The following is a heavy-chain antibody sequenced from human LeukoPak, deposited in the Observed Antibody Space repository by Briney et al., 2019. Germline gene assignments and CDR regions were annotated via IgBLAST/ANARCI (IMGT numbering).Heavy chain of an antibody. J-gene: IGHJ2*01. V-gene: IGHV4-34*01. CDR3: ARYRSTPRLYFDL. CDR1: GGSFSGYY. D-gene: IGHD2-2*01. CDR2: INHSGST. Sequence: SSETLSLTCAVYGGSFSGYYWSWIRQPPGKGLEWIGEINHSGSTNYNPSLKSRVTISVDTSKNQFSLKLSSVTAADTAVYYCARYRSTPRLYFDLWGRGTLVTVSS.